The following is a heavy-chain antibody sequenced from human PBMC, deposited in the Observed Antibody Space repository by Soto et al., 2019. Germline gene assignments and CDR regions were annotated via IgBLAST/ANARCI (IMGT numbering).Heavy chain of an antibody. CDR3: ARGPSGDKVDY. V-gene: IGHV4-30-4*01. CDR1: GDSNSNGYYT. J-gene: IGHJ4*02. D-gene: IGHD3-10*01. Sequence: QVQLQESGPGLVEPSQTLSLTCTVSGDSNSNGYYTWSWSRQPPGKDLEWIGHIYNSVNSYSNPSLKSRVTISADTSKNQFSPKLSSVTAAYTAVFYCARGPSGDKVDYWGQGTLVTVSS. CDR2: IYNSVNS.